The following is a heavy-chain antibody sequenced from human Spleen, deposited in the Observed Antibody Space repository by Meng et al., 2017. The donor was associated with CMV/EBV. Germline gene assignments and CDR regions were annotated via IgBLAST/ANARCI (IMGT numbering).Heavy chain of an antibody. CDR1: CGSISIGEYH. Sequence: LTCTFSCGSISIGEYHWGSSRQPPGEGLEWIGYIYYSGRTYYNPSLKSRVTISVDTSKNQFSLKLSSVTAADTAVYYCARARLLFDYWGQGTLVTVSS. CDR3: ARARLLFDY. V-gene: IGHV4-30-4*08. CDR2: IYYSGRT. J-gene: IGHJ4*02. D-gene: IGHD2-21*02.